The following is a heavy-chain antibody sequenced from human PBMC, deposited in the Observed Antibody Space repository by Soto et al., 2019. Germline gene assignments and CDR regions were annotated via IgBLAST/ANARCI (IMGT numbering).Heavy chain of an antibody. CDR3: ARDSATINYYASNAFNRRHSKGYGLDV. Sequence: XTLSVPGTVSYGSVGNFYWSWMRQSAGKGLEWIGRIYSTGSTNYNPSLKSRVTMSVDTSKNQFSLKLTSFTSADTAEYYCARDSATINYYASNAFNRRHSKGYGLDVWAQATTVTVSS. CDR2: IYSTGST. J-gene: IGHJ6*02. D-gene: IGHD3-22*01. CDR1: YGSVGNFY. V-gene: IGHV4-4*07.